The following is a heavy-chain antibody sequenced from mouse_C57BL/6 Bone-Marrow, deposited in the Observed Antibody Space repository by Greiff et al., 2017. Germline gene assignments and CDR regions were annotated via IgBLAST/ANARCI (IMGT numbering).Heavy chain of an antibody. Sequence: EVKLMESGAELVRPGASVKLSCTASGFNIKDDYMHWVKQRPEQGLEWIGWIDPENGDTEYASKFQGKATITADTSSNTAYLQLSRLTSEDTAVYYCTGGLLTGVWGTGTTVTVSS. D-gene: IGHD2-3*01. CDR1: GFNIKDDY. V-gene: IGHV14-4*01. CDR2: IDPENGDT. J-gene: IGHJ1*03. CDR3: TGGLLTGV.